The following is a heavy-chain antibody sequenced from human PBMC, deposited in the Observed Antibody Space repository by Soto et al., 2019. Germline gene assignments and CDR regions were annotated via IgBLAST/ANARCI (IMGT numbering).Heavy chain of an antibody. Sequence: GGSLRLSCASSGFTFSSCSMNWVRQAPGKGLEWVSFISGSGDTKYYADSVKGRFTISRDNAKNSLYLQMSSLRDEDTAVYYCAKYCSSDVCFDYWGQGTLVTVS. CDR3: AKYCSSDVCFDY. J-gene: IGHJ4*02. CDR2: ISGSGDTK. CDR1: GFTFSSCS. D-gene: IGHD2-8*01. V-gene: IGHV3-48*02.